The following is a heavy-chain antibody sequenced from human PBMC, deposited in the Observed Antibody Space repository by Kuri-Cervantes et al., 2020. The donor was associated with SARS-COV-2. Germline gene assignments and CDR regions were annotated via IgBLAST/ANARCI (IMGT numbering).Heavy chain of an antibody. CDR3: ARDQIVVVPAARKYYYYGMDV. V-gene: IGHV3-21*01. CDR2: ISSSSSYI. D-gene: IGHD2-2*01. Sequence: GESLKISCAASGFTFSSYEMNWVRQAPGKGLEWVSSISSSSSYIYYADSVKGRFTISRDNAKNSLYLQMNSLRAEDTAVYYCARDQIVVVPAARKYYYYGMDVWGQGTTVTVSS. CDR1: GFTFSSYE. J-gene: IGHJ6*02.